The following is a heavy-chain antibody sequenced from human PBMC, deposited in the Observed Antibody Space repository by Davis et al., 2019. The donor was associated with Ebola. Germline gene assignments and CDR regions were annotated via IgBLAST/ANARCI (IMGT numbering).Heavy chain of an antibody. CDR1: GFTVSSNY. CDR2: IYSGGST. J-gene: IGHJ6*02. Sequence: GESLKISCAASGFTVSSNYMSWVRQAPGKGLEWVSVIYSGGSTYYADSVKGRFTISRDNSKNTLYLQMNSLRAEDTAVYYCARPSSQITMVRGVIGYYYGMDVWGQGTTVTVSS. CDR3: ARPSSQITMVRGVIGYYYGMDV. D-gene: IGHD3-10*01. V-gene: IGHV3-66*04.